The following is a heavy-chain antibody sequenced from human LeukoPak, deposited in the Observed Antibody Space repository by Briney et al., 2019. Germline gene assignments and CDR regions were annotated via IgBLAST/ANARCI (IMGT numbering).Heavy chain of an antibody. CDR2: IWYDGSNK. D-gene: IGHD4-17*01. CDR3: ARGYGDYREGGFNI. CDR1: GFTFNNYG. J-gene: IGHJ3*02. V-gene: IGHV3-33*01. Sequence: PGRSLRLSCAASGFTFNNYGMHWVRQAPGKGLEWVAVIWYDGSNKYYADSVKGRFTISRDNSKNTLYLQMNSLRAEDTAVYFCARGYGDYREGGFNIWGQGTMVTVSS.